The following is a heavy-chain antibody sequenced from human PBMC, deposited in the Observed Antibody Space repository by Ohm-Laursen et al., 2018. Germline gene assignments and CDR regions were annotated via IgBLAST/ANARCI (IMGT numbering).Heavy chain of an antibody. J-gene: IGHJ4*02. Sequence: GTLSLTCAVYGGSFSGYYWSWIRQPPGKGLEWIGEINHTGNTNYNPSLKSRVTISVDTSKNQFSLKLSSVTAADTAVSYCAGSSRSSLGGFASWGRGALVTVSS. D-gene: IGHD6-6*01. CDR3: AGSSRSSLGGFAS. V-gene: IGHV4-34*01. CDR1: GGSFSGYY. CDR2: INHTGNT.